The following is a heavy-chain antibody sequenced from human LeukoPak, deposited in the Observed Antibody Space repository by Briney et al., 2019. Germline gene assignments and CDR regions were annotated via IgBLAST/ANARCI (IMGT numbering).Heavy chain of an antibody. V-gene: IGHV3-9*01. Sequence: GRSLRLSCAASGFTFDDYAMHWVRQAPGKGLEWVSGISWNSGSIGYADSVKGRFTISRDNAKNSLYLQMNSLRAEDTALYYCAKDSRMITFGVVIVRAFYWGQGTLVTVSS. CDR1: GFTFDDYA. J-gene: IGHJ4*02. CDR3: AKDSRMITFGVVIVRAFY. CDR2: ISWNSGSI. D-gene: IGHD3-16*02.